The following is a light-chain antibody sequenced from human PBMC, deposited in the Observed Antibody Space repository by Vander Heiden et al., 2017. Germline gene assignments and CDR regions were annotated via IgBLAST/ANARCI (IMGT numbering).Light chain of an antibody. V-gene: IGKV3-20*01. CDR2: GAS. J-gene: IGKJ4*01. Sequence: IVSTQSPGLLLLPPEDRPTLSCRASQSVSSSYVAWYQKQRGQAPRLLICGASSRAAGIANRFSGGGSGAVFTLTISRLEPEYFALYYCQHYDSSPRTFGGWTKVEIK. CDR1: QSVSSSY. CDR3: QHYDSSPRT.